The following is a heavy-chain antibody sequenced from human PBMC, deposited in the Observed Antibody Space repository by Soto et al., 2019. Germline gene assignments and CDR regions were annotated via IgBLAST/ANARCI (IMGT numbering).Heavy chain of an antibody. CDR2: IDWNGGST. V-gene: IGHV3-20*04. Sequence: QLVESGGGVVRPGGPLRLSCAASGFTFENYGMSWVRQAPGKGLEWVSHIDWNGGSTGYGDSVKGRFTISRDNAKYSLYRQMNSLRVEDTALYYCVSWRSGTYWVYFDYWGRGTLVTVSS. CDR3: VSWRSGTYWVYFDY. D-gene: IGHD2-8*02. J-gene: IGHJ4*02. CDR1: GFTFENYG.